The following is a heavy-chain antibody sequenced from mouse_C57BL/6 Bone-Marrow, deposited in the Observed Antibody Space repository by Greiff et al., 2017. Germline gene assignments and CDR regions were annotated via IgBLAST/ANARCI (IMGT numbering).Heavy chain of an antibody. D-gene: IGHD2-4*01. CDR1: GYAFTNYL. V-gene: IGHV1-54*01. CDR3: ARLIYYDYDDFDY. J-gene: IGHJ2*01. Sequence: QVQLKESGAELVRPGTSVKVSCKASGYAFTNYLIEWVKQRPGQGLEWIGVINPGSGGTNYNEKFKGKATLTADKSSSTAYMQLSRLTSEDAAVYFGARLIYYDYDDFDYWGQGTTLTVSS. CDR2: INPGSGGT.